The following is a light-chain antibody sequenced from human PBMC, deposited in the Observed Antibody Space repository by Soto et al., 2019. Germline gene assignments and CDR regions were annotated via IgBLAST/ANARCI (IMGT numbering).Light chain of an antibody. CDR1: QSISNW. CDR2: HAS. CDR3: QQYNSYS. Sequence: DIQMTQAPSALHATVGGGVTSICRASQSISNWLAWYQQKPGTAPKVLIYHASNLQSGVPSRFSGSGSGTEFTLTISTLQPDDFATYYCQQYNSYSLGQGTKVDIK. V-gene: IGKV1-5*02. J-gene: IGKJ1*01.